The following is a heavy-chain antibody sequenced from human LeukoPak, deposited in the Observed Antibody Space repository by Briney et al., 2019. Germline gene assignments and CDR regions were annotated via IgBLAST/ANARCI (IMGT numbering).Heavy chain of an antibody. Sequence: PGGSLRLSCAVSGFTFSSYAMSWVRQAPGKGLEWVSAISGSGGSTYYADSVKGRFTISRDNSKNTLYLQMNSLRAEDTAVYYCAKDSSDGYFVRANWFDPWGQGTLVTVSS. CDR3: AKDSSDGYFVRANWFDP. CDR2: ISGSGGST. V-gene: IGHV3-23*01. D-gene: IGHD5-24*01. J-gene: IGHJ5*02. CDR1: GFTFSSYA.